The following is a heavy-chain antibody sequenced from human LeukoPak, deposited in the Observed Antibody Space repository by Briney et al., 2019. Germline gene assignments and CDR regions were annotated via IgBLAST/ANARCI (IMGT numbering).Heavy chain of an antibody. CDR2: IYYSGST. J-gene: IGHJ4*02. D-gene: IGHD1-26*01. CDR3: ARSMLSGSYWGYFDY. Sequence: PSETLSLTCTVSGGSISSYYWSWIRQPPGKGLEWIGYIYYSGSTNCNPSLKSRVTISVDTSKNQFSLKLSSVTAADTAVYYCARSMLSGSYWGYFDYWGQGTLVTVSS. V-gene: IGHV4-59*08. CDR1: GGSISSYY.